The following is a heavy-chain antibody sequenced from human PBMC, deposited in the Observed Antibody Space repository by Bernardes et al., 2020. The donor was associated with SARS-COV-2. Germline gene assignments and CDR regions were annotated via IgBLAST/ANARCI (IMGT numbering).Heavy chain of an antibody. V-gene: IGHV3-21*05. CDR1: GFIFTTYS. CDR3: ARGMDGEPAALLPAVY. CDR2: ISSSSSYT. J-gene: IGHJ4*02. D-gene: IGHD3-10*01. Sequence: GGSLRLSCVGSGFIFTTYSMSWVRQAPGKGLEWVSYISSSSSYTNYADSVKGRFTISRDNAKNSLYLQMNSLRAEDTAVYYCARGMDGEPAALLPAVYWGQGTLVTVSS.